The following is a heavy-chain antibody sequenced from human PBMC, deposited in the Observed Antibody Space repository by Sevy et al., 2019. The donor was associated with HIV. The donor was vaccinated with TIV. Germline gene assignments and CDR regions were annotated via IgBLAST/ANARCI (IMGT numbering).Heavy chain of an antibody. D-gene: IGHD4-17*01. CDR1: GFTFSSYV. V-gene: IGHV3-7*01. CDR3: AREGSYGDYMLSYYYGMDV. CDR2: INQVGTEK. J-gene: IGHJ6*02. Sequence: GSLRLSCAASGFTFSSYVMHWVRQAPGKGLEWVANINQVGTEKNYVDSVKGRFTISRDNAKNSLYLQMNSLRAEDTAVYYCAREGSYGDYMLSYYYGMDVWGQGTTVTVSS.